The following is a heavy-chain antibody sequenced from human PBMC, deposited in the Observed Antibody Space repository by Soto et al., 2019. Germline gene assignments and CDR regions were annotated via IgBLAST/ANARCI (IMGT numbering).Heavy chain of an antibody. J-gene: IGHJ4*02. CDR3: ARGETVGSRPGFDY. CDR1: GFTFSSYS. Sequence: EVQLVESGGGLVKPGGSLRLSCAAAGFTFSSYSMNWVRQAPGKGLEWVSSISGGSEYILYADSVKGRFTISRDNAKNSLYLQMNSLRVEDTAMHYCARGETVGSRPGFDYWGQGALVTVSS. CDR2: ISGGSEYI. V-gene: IGHV3-21*01. D-gene: IGHD6-6*01.